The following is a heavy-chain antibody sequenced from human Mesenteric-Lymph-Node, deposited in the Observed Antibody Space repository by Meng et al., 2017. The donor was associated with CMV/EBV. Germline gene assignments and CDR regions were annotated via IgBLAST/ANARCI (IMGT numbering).Heavy chain of an antibody. D-gene: IGHD2-15*01. Sequence: KTYGGAFSTYAISWVRQAPGQGLEWMGGIIPLFGTANYAQKFQGRVTITADKSTSTVYMELSSLRSEDTAVYYCAREGARGPKNPFDYWGQGTLVTVSS. CDR3: AREGARGPKNPFDY. CDR1: GGAFSTYA. V-gene: IGHV1-69*06. J-gene: IGHJ4*02. CDR2: IIPLFGTA.